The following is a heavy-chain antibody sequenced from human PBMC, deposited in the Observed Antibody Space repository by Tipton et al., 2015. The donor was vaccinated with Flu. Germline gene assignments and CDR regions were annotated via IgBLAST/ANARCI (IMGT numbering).Heavy chain of an antibody. Sequence: TLSLTCAVYGGSFSGYYWSWIRQPSGKGLEWIGEINHSGSTNYNPSLKSRVTISVDTSKNQFSLKLSSATAADTAVYYCARLGSSMNWGQGTLVTVSS. CDR3: ARLGSSMN. J-gene: IGHJ4*02. V-gene: IGHV4-34*01. D-gene: IGHD2-15*01. CDR1: GGSFSGYY. CDR2: INHSGST.